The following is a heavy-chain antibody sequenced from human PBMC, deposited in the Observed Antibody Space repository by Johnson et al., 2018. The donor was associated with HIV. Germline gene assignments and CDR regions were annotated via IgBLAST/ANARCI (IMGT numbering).Heavy chain of an antibody. CDR1: GFTVSSNY. CDR2: IYRDGNT. J-gene: IGHJ3*02. Sequence: VQLVESGGGLVQPGGSLRLSCEASGFTVSSNYMGWVRQAPGKGLEWVSVIYRDGNTNYADSVKGRFTISRDNSKNTLYLQMNSLRADDTAVYYCARLYDSSGYGAFDIWGQGTKVTVSS. D-gene: IGHD3-22*01. V-gene: IGHV3-66*02. CDR3: ARLYDSSGYGAFDI.